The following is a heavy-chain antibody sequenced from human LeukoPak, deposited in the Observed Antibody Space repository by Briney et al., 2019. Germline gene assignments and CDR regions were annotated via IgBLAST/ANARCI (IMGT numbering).Heavy chain of an antibody. J-gene: IGHJ3*02. CDR3: ARPTTVTTISADAFDI. D-gene: IGHD4-17*01. Sequence: PGGSLRLSCVASGFPFPTYAMMWVRQAPGKGLEWVSSISSGGTYKYYADSVKGRFTISRDNAQNSLYLQMNSLRAEDSSVYYCARPTTVTTISADAFDIWGQGTMVTVSS. CDR2: ISSGGTYK. CDR1: GFPFPTYA. V-gene: IGHV3-21*01.